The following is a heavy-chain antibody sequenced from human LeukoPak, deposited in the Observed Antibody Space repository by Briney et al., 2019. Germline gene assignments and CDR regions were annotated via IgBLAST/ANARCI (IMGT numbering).Heavy chain of an antibody. CDR1: GGSISSYY. J-gene: IGHJ4*02. Sequence: SETLSLTCTVSGGSISSYYWSWIRQPAGTALEWIGRIYTSGTITYNPSLKSRVTMSVDTSKNQFSLKLSSVTAADTAVYYCARLVRPMVRGVITTSYFDYWGQGTLVTVSS. V-gene: IGHV4-4*07. CDR3: ARLVRPMVRGVITTSYFDY. D-gene: IGHD3-10*01. CDR2: IYTSGTI.